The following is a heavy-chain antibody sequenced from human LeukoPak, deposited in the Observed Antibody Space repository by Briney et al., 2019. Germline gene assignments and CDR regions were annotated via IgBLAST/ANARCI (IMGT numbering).Heavy chain of an antibody. CDR1: GGSISSSSYY. J-gene: IGHJ4*02. Sequence: SETLSLTCTVSGGSISSSSYYWSWIRQPPGKGLEWIGYIHYSGSPNYNPSLKSRVTMSVDTSKNQFSLKLSSVTAADTAVYYCARHSVTYYDFDYWGQGTLVTVSS. V-gene: IGHV4-61*05. CDR2: IHYSGSP. D-gene: IGHD1-26*01. CDR3: ARHSVTYYDFDY.